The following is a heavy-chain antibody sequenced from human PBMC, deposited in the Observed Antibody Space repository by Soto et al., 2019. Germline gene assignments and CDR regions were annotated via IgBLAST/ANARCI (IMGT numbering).Heavy chain of an antibody. CDR3: ARAYYPSFHFDC. Sequence: GESLKISCEGSGYTFSNFWIGWVRQRPGKSLESMGIIYVADSDTRYSPSFQGHVTISVDKSISTAYLQWSSLKASDTAIYYCARAYYPSFHFDCWGKCSQGTV. J-gene: IGHJ4*02. CDR2: IYVADSDT. D-gene: IGHD1-26*01. V-gene: IGHV5-51*01. CDR1: GYTFSNFW.